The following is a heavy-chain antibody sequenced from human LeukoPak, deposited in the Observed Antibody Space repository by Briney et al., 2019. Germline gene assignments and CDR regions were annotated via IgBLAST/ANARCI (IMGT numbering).Heavy chain of an antibody. CDR1: GYTFTGYY. J-gene: IGHJ4*02. CDR2: INPNSGGT. V-gene: IGHV1-2*04. CDR3: ARELRRGYATLDY. Sequence: ASVKVSCKASGYTFTGYYMHWVRQAPGQGLEWMGWINPNSGGTNYAQKFQGWVTMTRDTSISTAYMELSRLRSDDTAVYYCARELRRGYATLDYWGREPWSPSPQ. D-gene: IGHD2-15*01.